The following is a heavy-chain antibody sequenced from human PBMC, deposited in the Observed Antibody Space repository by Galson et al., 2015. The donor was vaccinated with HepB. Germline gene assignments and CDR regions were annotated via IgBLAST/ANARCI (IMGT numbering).Heavy chain of an antibody. Sequence: ALRLSCAAAGFTFGNYAMSWVRQAPGEGLEWVSTFSGVNSDTYYADSVKGRFTVSRDNSKNQVYLQMNSLRSEDTAVYYCAKDREGDTGDFDSWGQGTLVTVSS. D-gene: IGHD5-18*01. CDR3: AKDREGDTGDFDS. CDR2: FSGVNSDT. V-gene: IGHV3-23*01. CDR1: GFTFGNYA. J-gene: IGHJ4*02.